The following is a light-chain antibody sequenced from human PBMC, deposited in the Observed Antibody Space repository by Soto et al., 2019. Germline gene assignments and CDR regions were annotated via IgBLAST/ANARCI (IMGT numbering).Light chain of an antibody. CDR1: QSISSW. CDR2: DAS. CDR3: QEYTTYSRT. J-gene: IGKJ1*01. V-gene: IGKV1-5*01. Sequence: DIQMTQSPYTLSAYVGDRVTITCRASQSISSWLAWYQQKPGKAPKVLIYDASTLQSGVPSRFSGGGSGTEFTLTITSLQPDDFASYYCQEYTTYSRTFGQGTKVEVK.